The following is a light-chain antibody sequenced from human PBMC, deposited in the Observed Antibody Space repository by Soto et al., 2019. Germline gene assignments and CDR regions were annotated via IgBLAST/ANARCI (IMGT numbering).Light chain of an antibody. CDR3: QQDNDWTLT. V-gene: IGKV3-15*01. J-gene: IGKJ1*01. Sequence: VMTQSPATLSVSPGDTATLSCRASQSLGSNLGWYQQKPGQAPRLLIFAASTRATGVPARFSGSGSATEFSLTISSLQSEDFAVYFCQQDNDWTLTFGQGTKV. CDR1: QSLGSN. CDR2: AAS.